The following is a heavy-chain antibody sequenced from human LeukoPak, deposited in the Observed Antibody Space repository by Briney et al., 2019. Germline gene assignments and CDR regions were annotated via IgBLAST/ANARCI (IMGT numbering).Heavy chain of an antibody. Sequence: PSETLSLTCAVSGGSISSSNWWSWVRQPPGKGLEWIGEIYHSGSTNYNPSLKSRVTISVDKSKNQFSLKLSSVTAADTAVYYCAREEDTAMVKTFDYWGQGTLVTVSS. CDR1: GGSISSSNW. D-gene: IGHD5-18*01. V-gene: IGHV4-4*02. CDR3: AREEDTAMVKTFDY. J-gene: IGHJ4*02. CDR2: IYHSGST.